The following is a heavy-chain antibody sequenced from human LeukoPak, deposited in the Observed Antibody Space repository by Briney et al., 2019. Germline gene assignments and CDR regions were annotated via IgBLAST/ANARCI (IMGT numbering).Heavy chain of an antibody. V-gene: IGHV4-4*07. Sequence: PSETLSLTCTVPGGSISSYYWSWIRQPAGKGLEWIGRIYTSGSTNYNPSLKGRVTMSVDTSKNQFSLKLSSVTAADTAVYYCAREQIIDDYGDYDGWFDPWGQGTLVTVSS. CDR2: IYTSGST. D-gene: IGHD4-17*01. CDR1: GGSISSYY. J-gene: IGHJ5*02. CDR3: AREQIIDDYGDYDGWFDP.